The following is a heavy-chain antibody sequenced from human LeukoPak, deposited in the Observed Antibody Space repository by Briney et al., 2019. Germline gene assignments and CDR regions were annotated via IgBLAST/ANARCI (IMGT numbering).Heavy chain of an antibody. CDR3: ARAPSPNWFDP. J-gene: IGHJ5*02. Sequence: GESLKISCRASGYIFTNYWIAWVRWMPGEGLQWMGIILPGDSDTRYSPSFRGQVTISADKSISTAYLQWSSLKASDTAMYYCARAPSPNWFDPWGQGTLVTVSS. CDR2: ILPGDSDT. V-gene: IGHV5-51*01. CDR1: GYIFTNYW.